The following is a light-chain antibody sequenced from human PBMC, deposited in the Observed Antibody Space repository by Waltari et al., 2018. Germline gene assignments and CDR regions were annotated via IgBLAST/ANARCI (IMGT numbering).Light chain of an antibody. V-gene: IGLV2-14*03. CDR3: TSYITTRGDWV. J-gene: IGLJ3*02. CDR2: DVS. Sequence: QSALTQPASVSGSPGQSITISCTGTSSDVGGYNLVSWHQQPPGKAPKLIIYDVSNRPPGGSNGFSGSRSGNTASLTISGLQAEDEADYYCTSYITTRGDWVFGGGTKLTVL. CDR1: SSDVGGYNL.